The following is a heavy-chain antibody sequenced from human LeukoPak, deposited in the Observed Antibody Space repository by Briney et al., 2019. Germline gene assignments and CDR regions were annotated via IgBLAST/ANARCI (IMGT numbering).Heavy chain of an antibody. J-gene: IGHJ6*03. V-gene: IGHV4-38-2*01. CDR1: GYSISIGYY. Sequence: SETLSLTCAVSGYSISIGYYWGWIRQPPGKGLEWIGSIYHSGSTYYNPSLKSRVTISVDTSKNQFSLKLSSVTAADTAVYYCAKGPRSSYYDILTGFPYYMDVRGKGTTVTVSS. CDR3: AKGPRSSYYDILTGFPYYMDV. D-gene: IGHD3-9*01. CDR2: IYHSGST.